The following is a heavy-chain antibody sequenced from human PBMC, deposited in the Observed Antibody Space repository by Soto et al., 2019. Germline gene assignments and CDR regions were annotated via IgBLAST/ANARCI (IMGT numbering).Heavy chain of an antibody. Sequence: HVQLVQSGTEVKKPGASVRVSCMVSGYPFTTYYIHWVRQAPGQGLEWMGWIDPRSGGTVYKQKFQGRVTMTRDTSISTVYMDLSGLTSDDTARYYCATDDYGIFPYWGQGSLVTVSS. CDR2: IDPRSGGT. CDR3: ATDDYGIFPY. J-gene: IGHJ4*02. V-gene: IGHV1-2*02. CDR1: GYPFTTYY. D-gene: IGHD3-10*01.